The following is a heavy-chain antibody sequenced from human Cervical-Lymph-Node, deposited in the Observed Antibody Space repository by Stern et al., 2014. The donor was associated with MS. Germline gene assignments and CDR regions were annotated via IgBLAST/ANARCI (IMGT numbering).Heavy chain of an antibody. J-gene: IGHJ4*02. CDR2: VYYTGST. Sequence: QVQLVQSGPGLVKPSETLSLTCTVSGGSITSSSYYWGWIRQPPGRGLEYIGTVYYTGSTFYDPSLKSRVTISVDTSKNQTAPKLTSGTAADTAVYYCVRPDIMGTIWNWGQGTLVTVSS. V-gene: IGHV4-39*01. CDR1: GGSITSSSYY. D-gene: IGHD1-26*01. CDR3: VRPDIMGTIWN.